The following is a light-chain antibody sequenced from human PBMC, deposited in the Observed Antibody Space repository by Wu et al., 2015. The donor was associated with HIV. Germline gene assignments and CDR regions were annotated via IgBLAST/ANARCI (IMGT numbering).Light chain of an antibody. J-gene: IGKJ4*01. Sequence: EIVLTQSPGTLSLSPGERATLSCRASQSITSSYLAWYQQKPGQAPRLLIYDASSRATGIPARFSGSGSGTDFTLTISRLEPEDFAVYYCQQYVSSPLTFGGGTKVEIK. V-gene: IGKV3-20*01. CDR1: QSITSSY. CDR2: DAS. CDR3: QQYVSSPLT.